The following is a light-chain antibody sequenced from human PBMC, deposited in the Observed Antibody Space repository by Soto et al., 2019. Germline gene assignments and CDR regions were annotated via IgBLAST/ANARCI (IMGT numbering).Light chain of an antibody. Sequence: DIQMTQSPSSLSASVGDRFTMTCRASQSISSYLNWYQQKPGKAPKLLIYAASSLQSGVPSRFSGSGSGTDFTLTISSLQPEDFATYYCQQSYSTLWTFGQGTKVDIK. CDR2: AAS. V-gene: IGKV1-39*01. CDR1: QSISSY. J-gene: IGKJ1*01. CDR3: QQSYSTLWT.